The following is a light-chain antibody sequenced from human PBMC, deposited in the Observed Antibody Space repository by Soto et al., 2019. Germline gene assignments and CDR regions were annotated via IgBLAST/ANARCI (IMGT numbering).Light chain of an antibody. CDR2: EVS. V-gene: IGLV2-14*01. CDR3: SSYTSSTTLYV. Sequence: QSALTQPASVSGSPGQSITISCTGTSSDVGGYKYVSWYQQHPVKAPKLLIYEVSKRPSGVSDRFSGSKSGSTASLTISGLQAEDEADYYCSSYTSSTTLYVFGTGTQLTV. CDR1: SSDVGGYKY. J-gene: IGLJ1*01.